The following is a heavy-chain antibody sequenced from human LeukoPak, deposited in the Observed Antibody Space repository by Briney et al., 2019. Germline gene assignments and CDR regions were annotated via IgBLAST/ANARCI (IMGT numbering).Heavy chain of an antibody. CDR2: IHYSGST. CDR1: GGSISGSY. V-gene: IGHV4-59*01. D-gene: IGHD3-22*01. J-gene: IGHJ4*02. CDR3: ARVDDHGYSDY. Sequence: SETLSLTCTVSGGSISGSYWSWIRQPPGEGLEWIGYIHYSGSTNYNPSLKSRVTISVDTSKNQFSLNVRSVTDADTAVYYCARVDDHGYSDYWSQGTLVTVSS.